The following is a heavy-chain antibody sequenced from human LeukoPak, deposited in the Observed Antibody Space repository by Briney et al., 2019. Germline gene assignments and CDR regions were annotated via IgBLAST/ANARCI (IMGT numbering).Heavy chain of an antibody. V-gene: IGHV4-34*01. CDR3: ARDKTGDYGDLNWFDP. Sequence: SETLSLTCAVYGGSFSGYYWSWIRQPPGKGLEWIGEINHSGSTNYNSSLKSRVTISVDTSKNQFSLKLSSVTAADTAVYYCARDKTGDYGDLNWFDPWGQGTLVTVSS. CDR2: INHSGST. CDR1: GGSFSGYY. D-gene: IGHD4-17*01. J-gene: IGHJ5*02.